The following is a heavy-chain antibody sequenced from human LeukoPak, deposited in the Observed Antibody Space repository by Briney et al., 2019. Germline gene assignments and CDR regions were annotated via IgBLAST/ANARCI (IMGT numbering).Heavy chain of an antibody. CDR2: IYSSGSA. Sequence: SETLSLTCTVSGDSISSYYWSWIRQPPGKGLEWIGFIYSSGSANYSPSPKSRVTMSVDMSKNQFSLKLRSVTAADTAVYYCARQGAVDIWGQGTMVIVSS. CDR1: GDSISSYY. CDR3: ARQGAVDI. J-gene: IGHJ3*02. V-gene: IGHV4-4*09.